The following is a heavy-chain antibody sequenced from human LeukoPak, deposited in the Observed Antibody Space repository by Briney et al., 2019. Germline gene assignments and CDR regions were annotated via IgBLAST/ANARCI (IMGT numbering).Heavy chain of an antibody. V-gene: IGHV3-30-3*01. CDR3: ARAYSSSWYRGAHFDY. Sequence: GGSLRLSCAASGFTFSSYAMHWVRQAPGKGLEWVAVISYDGSNKYYADSVKGRFTISRDDSKNTLYLQMNSLRAEDTAVYYCARAYSSSWYRGAHFDYWGQGTLVTVSS. D-gene: IGHD6-13*01. J-gene: IGHJ4*02. CDR1: GFTFSSYA. CDR2: ISYDGSNK.